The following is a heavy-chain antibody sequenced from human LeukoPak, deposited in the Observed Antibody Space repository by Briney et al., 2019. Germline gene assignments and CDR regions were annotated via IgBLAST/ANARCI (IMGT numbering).Heavy chain of an antibody. Sequence: GGSLRLSCTASGFTYGDYAMSWFRQAPGKGLEWVGFIRSKAYGGTTEYAASVKGRFTISRDDSKSIAYLQMNSLKTEDTAVYYCTRSHDPYDFWSGMNYYYYYMDVWGKGTTVTVSS. CDR1: GFTYGDYA. CDR3: TRSHDPYDFWSGMNYYYYYMDV. D-gene: IGHD3-3*01. CDR2: IRSKAYGGTT. V-gene: IGHV3-49*03. J-gene: IGHJ6*03.